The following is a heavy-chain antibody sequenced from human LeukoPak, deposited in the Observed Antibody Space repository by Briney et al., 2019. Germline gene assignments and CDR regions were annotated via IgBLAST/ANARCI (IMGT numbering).Heavy chain of an antibody. V-gene: IGHV1-2*02. J-gene: IGHJ4*02. CDR2: INPDSGGT. CDR1: GYPFTGYY. CDR3: ARDLRGIGDYFDY. Sequence: ASVKVSCKASGYPFTGYYIHWVRQAPGEGLEWMEWINPDSGGTKLSQKFQGSVALTRDTSISTAYMEVSGLRSDDTAVYFCARDLRGIGDYFDYWGQGTLVTVTS. D-gene: IGHD3-10*01.